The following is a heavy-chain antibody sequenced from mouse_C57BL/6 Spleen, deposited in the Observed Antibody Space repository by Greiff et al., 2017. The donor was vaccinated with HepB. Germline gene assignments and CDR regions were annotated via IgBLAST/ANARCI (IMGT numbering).Heavy chain of an antibody. J-gene: IGHJ2*01. Sequence: EVQVVESGGGLVKPGGSLKLSCAASGFTFSSYAMSWVRQTPEKRLEWVATISDGGSYTYYPDNVKGRFTISRDNAKNNLYLQMSHLKSEDTAMYYGARPITTVVAHFDYWGQGTTLTVSS. CDR3: ARPITTVVAHFDY. CDR2: ISDGGSYT. D-gene: IGHD1-1*01. V-gene: IGHV5-4*01. CDR1: GFTFSSYA.